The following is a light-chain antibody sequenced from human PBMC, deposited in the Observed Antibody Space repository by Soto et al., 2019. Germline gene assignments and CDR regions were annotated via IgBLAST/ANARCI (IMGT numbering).Light chain of an antibody. CDR1: KSNIGSNE. Sequence: QSVLTQPPSASGTPGQTVTISCSGSKSNIGSNEVYWYQQLPGTAPTFLIYYDGQRPSGVPDRFSASTSGTSASLTISGLRSEDEAEYYCSGWYDSVVGKIFGGGTKLTVL. J-gene: IGLJ2*01. V-gene: IGLV1-47*02. CDR3: SGWYDSVVGKI. CDR2: YDG.